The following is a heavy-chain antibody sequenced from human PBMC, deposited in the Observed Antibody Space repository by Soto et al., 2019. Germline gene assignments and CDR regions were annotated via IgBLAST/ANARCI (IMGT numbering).Heavy chain of an antibody. CDR1: GYTFTSYG. J-gene: IGHJ5*02. CDR3: ARGDPYYYDSSGLDP. V-gene: IGHV1-18*01. D-gene: IGHD3-22*01. Sequence: GASVKVSCKASGYTFTSYGISWVRQAPGQGLEWMGWISAYNGNTNYAQKLQGRVTMTTDTSTSTAYMELRSLRSDDTAVYYCARGDPYYYDSSGLDPWGQGQWSPSPQ. CDR2: ISAYNGNT.